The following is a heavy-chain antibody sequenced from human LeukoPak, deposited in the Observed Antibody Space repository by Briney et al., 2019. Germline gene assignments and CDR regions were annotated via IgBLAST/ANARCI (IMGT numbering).Heavy chain of an antibody. CDR1: GGSISSYY. CDR3: ARRALRYFDWLPPQNWFDP. D-gene: IGHD3-9*01. J-gene: IGHJ5*02. CDR2: INHSGST. V-gene: IGHV4-34*01. Sequence: PSETLSLTCTVSGGSISSYYWSWIRQPPGKGLEWIGEINHSGSTNYNPSLKSRVTISVDTSKNQFSLKLSSVTAADTAVYYCARRALRYFDWLPPQNWFDPWGQGTLVTVSS.